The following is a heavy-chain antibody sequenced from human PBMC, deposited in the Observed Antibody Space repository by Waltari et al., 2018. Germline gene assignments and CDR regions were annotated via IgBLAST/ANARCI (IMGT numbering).Heavy chain of an antibody. CDR3: ARHSHKFCGGDCYYYFDY. D-gene: IGHD2-21*01. CDR1: GGSISSYY. J-gene: IGHJ4*02. Sequence: QVQLQESGPGLVKPSETLSLTCTVSGGSISSYYWSWIRQPPGKGLEWIGYIYYSGSTNYNPSLKSRFTIAVDTSKNQFSLKLSSVTAADTAVYYCARHSHKFCGGDCYYYFDYWGQGTLVTVSS. V-gene: IGHV4-59*08. CDR2: IYYSGST.